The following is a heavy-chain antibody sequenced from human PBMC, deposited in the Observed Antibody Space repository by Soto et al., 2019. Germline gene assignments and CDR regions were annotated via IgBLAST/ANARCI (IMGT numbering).Heavy chain of an antibody. J-gene: IGHJ6*02. CDR3: ARDFTQYYYGMDV. Sequence: PGGSLRLSCAASGFTFSSYGMHWVRQAPGKGLEWVAVIWYDGSNKYYADSVKGRFTISRDNSKNTLYLQMNSLRAEDTAVYYSARDFTQYYYGMDVWGQGTTVTVSS. CDR1: GFTFSSYG. CDR2: IWYDGSNK. V-gene: IGHV3-33*01.